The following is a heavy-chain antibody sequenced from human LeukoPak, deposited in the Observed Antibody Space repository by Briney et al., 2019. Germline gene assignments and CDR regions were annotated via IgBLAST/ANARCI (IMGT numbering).Heavy chain of an antibody. CDR2: ISCSGGST. Sequence: PGGSLRLSCAASGFTFSSYAMSWVRQAPGKGLEWVAAISCSGGSTYYADSVKGRFTISRDNSKNTLYLQMNSLRAEDTAVYYCAKSPSSSSGYQGYWGQGTLVTVSS. D-gene: IGHD5-12*01. CDR3: AKSPSSSSGYQGY. CDR1: GFTFSSYA. J-gene: IGHJ4*02. V-gene: IGHV3-23*01.